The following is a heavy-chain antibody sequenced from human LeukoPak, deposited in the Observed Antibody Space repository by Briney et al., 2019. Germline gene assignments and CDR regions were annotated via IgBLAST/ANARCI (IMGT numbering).Heavy chain of an antibody. J-gene: IGHJ3*02. CDR1: GFTFSSFW. V-gene: IGHV3-74*01. CDR3: ARPQHGDLYAFDI. D-gene: IGHD4-17*01. Sequence: GGSLRLSCAASGFTFSSFWMHWVRQAPGKGLVWVSRVNGDGSSTTYADSVKGRLTISRDSAKNTVYLQMNSLRAEDTAVYYCARPQHGDLYAFDIWGHGTMVTVSS. CDR2: VNGDGSST.